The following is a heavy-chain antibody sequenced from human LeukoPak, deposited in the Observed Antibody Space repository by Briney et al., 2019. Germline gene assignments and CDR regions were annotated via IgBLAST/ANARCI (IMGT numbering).Heavy chain of an antibody. V-gene: IGHV3-23*01. J-gene: IGHJ4*02. CDR3: AKDASSGWYFRYFDY. CDR2: ISRNGGST. D-gene: IGHD6-19*01. CDR1: DFTFSSYD. Sequence: GGSLRLSCTASDFTFSSYDMTWVRQTPGRGLEWVSSISRNGGSTYYADSVKGRFTISRDNSKNTLYLQMNSLRAEDTAVYYCAKDASSGWYFRYFDYWGQGTLVTVSS.